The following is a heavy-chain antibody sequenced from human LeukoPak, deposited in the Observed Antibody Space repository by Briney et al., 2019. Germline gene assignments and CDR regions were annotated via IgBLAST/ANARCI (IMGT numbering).Heavy chain of an antibody. D-gene: IGHD2-15*01. CDR1: GFAFSGSA. V-gene: IGHV3-73*01. CDR2: IRTRGNRYAT. CDR3: TTSLGYCSGSSCHPDDY. Sequence: GGSLRLSCAASGFAFSGSAMHWVRQPSGKGLEWVGRIRTRGNRYATAYAASVEGRFTISRDDSKDTAYLQMNSLKTENTAVYYCTTSLGYCSGSSCHPDDYWGQGTLVTVSS. J-gene: IGHJ4*02.